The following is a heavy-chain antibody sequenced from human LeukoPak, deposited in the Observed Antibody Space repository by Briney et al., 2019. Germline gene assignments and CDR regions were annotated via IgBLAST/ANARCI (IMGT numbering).Heavy chain of an antibody. Sequence: PSETLSLTCAAYGGSLSGYCWSWIRQPPGKGLEWIGEINHSGSTNYNPSLKSRVTISVDTSKNQFSLKLSSVTAADTAVYYCASGASGGVVAAFDYWGQGTLVTVSS. D-gene: IGHD2-15*01. V-gene: IGHV4-34*01. CDR3: ASGASGGVVAAFDY. CDR1: GGSLSGYC. J-gene: IGHJ4*02. CDR2: INHSGST.